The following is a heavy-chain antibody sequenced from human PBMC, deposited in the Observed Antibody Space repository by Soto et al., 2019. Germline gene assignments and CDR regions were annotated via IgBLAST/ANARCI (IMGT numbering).Heavy chain of an antibody. Sequence: PSETLSLTCTVSGGSISSYNWSWIRQPPGKGLEWIGYIYYSGSTNYNPSLKSRVTISVDTSKNQFSLKLSSVTAADTAVYYCARARRVGSGSNRVGGYYYYYYMDVWGKGTTVTVSS. CDR2: IYYSGST. CDR3: ARARRVGSGSNRVGGYYYYYYMDV. D-gene: IGHD3-10*01. J-gene: IGHJ6*03. CDR1: GGSISSYN. V-gene: IGHV4-59*01.